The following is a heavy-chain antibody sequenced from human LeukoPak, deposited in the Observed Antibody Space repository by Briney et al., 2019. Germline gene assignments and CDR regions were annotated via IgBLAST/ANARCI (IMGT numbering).Heavy chain of an antibody. CDR3: ARLAVAGRRANWFDP. CDR2: IYSSGST. D-gene: IGHD6-19*01. V-gene: IGHV4-39*01. J-gene: IGHJ5*02. Sequence: KPSETLSLTCTVSGGSSSSSNYYWGWIHQPPGKGLEWFGIIYSSGSTHCNPSLKSRVTISLDTSRNPFSLNLHAVTDADTAVYYCARLAVAGRRANWFDPWGQGTLVTVSS. CDR1: GGSSSSSNYY.